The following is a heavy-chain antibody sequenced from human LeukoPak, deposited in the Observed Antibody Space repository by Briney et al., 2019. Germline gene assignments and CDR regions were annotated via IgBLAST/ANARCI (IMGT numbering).Heavy chain of an antibody. Sequence: PSETLSLTCTVAGGSISTYYRSWIRQPPGKGLEWIGNVYYSGSTNYNPSLKSRVTISVDTSNNQFSLKLSSVTAADTAVYYCARGLFYDSSGYLAYWGQGTLVTVSS. J-gene: IGHJ4*02. D-gene: IGHD3-22*01. CDR2: VYYSGST. CDR1: GGSISTYY. CDR3: ARGLFYDSSGYLAY. V-gene: IGHV4-59*01.